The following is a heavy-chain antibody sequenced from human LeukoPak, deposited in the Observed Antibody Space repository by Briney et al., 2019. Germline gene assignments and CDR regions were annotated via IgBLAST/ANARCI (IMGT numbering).Heavy chain of an antibody. V-gene: IGHV1-8*01. CDR1: GYTFTSYD. J-gene: IGHJ4*02. CDR3: AGYGYYYDSSGKGYFDY. CDR2: MNPNSGNT. D-gene: IGHD3-22*01. Sequence: ASVKVSCKASGYTFTSYDINWVRQATGQGLEWMGWMNPNSGNTGYAQKFQGRVTMTRNTSISTAYMELSSLRSEDTAVYYCAGYGYYYDSSGKGYFDYWGQGTLVTLSS.